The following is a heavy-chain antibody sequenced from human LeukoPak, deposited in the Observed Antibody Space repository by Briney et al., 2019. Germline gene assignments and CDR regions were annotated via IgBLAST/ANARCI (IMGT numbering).Heavy chain of an antibody. V-gene: IGHV4-34*01. Sequence: SETLSLTCVVYGESFSGYSWSWIRQPPGKGLEWVGEINQRRNTNYNPSLKSRVTISIDTSKNQFSLKLSSVTAADTAVYYCARHGWHAWYFDLWGRGTLVTVSS. CDR2: INQRRNT. J-gene: IGHJ2*01. CDR1: GESFSGYS. CDR3: ARHGWHAWYFDL. D-gene: IGHD6-19*01.